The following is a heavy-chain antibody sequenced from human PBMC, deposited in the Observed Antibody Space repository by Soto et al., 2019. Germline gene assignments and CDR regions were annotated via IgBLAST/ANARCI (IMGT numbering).Heavy chain of an antibody. CDR3: AREKRYYDSSGYYLDY. CDR2: IYYSGST. Sequence: PSETLSLTCTVSGGSISSGGYYWSWIRQHPGKGLEWIGYIYYSGSTYYNPSLKSRVTISVDTSKNQFSLKLSSVTAADTAVYYCAREKRYYDSSGYYLDYWGQGTLVTVSS. V-gene: IGHV4-31*03. D-gene: IGHD3-22*01. J-gene: IGHJ4*02. CDR1: GGSISSGGYY.